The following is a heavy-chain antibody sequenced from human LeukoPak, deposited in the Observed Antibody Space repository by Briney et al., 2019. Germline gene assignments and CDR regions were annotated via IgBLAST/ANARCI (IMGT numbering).Heavy chain of an antibody. V-gene: IGHV3-30*02. CDR3: ARGRPWVNPDYYYYYMDV. J-gene: IGHJ6*03. D-gene: IGHD1-14*01. CDR2: IRYDGSNK. Sequence: GGSLRLSCAASGFTFSSYGMHWVRQAPGKGLEWVAFIRYDGSNKYYADSVKGRFTISRDNSKNTLYLQMNSLRAEDTAVYYWARGRPWVNPDYYYYYMDVWGKGTTVTVSS. CDR1: GFTFSSYG.